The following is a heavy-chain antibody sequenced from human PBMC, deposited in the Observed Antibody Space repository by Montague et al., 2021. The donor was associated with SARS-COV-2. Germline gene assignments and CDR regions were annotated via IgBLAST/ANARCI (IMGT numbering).Heavy chain of an antibody. V-gene: IGHV2-70*11. CDR1: GFSLSTSGMC. Sequence: PALVKPTQTLTLTCTFSGFSLSTSGMCMTWIRQPPGKALEWLARIDWDGDKYYNTSLKSRLTISNDTSKNLVVLTMTNMDPVDTATYYCTRGPSDTYYYNGMDVWGRGTTVTVSS. CDR3: TRGPSDTYYYNGMDV. CDR2: IDWDGDK. J-gene: IGHJ6*02.